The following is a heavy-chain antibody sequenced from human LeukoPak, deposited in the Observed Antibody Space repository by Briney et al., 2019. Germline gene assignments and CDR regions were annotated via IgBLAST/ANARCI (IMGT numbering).Heavy chain of an antibody. Sequence: PGGSLRLSCAASGFTFSSYDMNWVRQAPGKGLEWVSFISSGSGTIYYADSVKARFTISRENAKNSLYLQMNNLGAEDTAVYYCARALRGVAHNEGYGMDVWGQGTTVIVSS. CDR1: GFTFSSYD. J-gene: IGHJ6*02. CDR2: ISSGSGTI. CDR3: ARALRGVAHNEGYGMDV. V-gene: IGHV3-48*03. D-gene: IGHD3-10*01.